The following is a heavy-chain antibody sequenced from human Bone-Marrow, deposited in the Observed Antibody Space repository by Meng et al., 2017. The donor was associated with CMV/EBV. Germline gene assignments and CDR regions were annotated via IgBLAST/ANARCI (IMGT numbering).Heavy chain of an antibody. CDR3: ARVAPQELGSGVCYFDY. CDR1: GGSISSYY. J-gene: IGHJ4*02. D-gene: IGHD7-27*01. V-gene: IGHV4-59*01. Sequence: SETLSLTCTVSGGSISSYYWSWIRQPPGKGLEWIGYIYYSGSTNYNPSLKSRVTISVDTSKNQFSLKLSSVTAADTAVYYCARVAPQELGSGVCYFDYWGQGTLVTVS. CDR2: IYYSGST.